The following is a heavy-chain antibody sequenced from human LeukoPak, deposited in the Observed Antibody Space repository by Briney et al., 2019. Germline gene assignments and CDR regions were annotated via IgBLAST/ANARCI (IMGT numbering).Heavy chain of an antibody. CDR1: GFTFSDYY. CDR3: ARDRSGSYYSPYYFDY. Sequence: PGGSLRLSCAASGFTFSDYYMSWIRQAPGKGLEWVSYISSSGSTIYYADSVKGRFTIPRDNAKNSLYLQMNSLRAEDTAVYYCARDRSGSYYSPYYFDYWGQGTLVTVSS. D-gene: IGHD1-26*01. J-gene: IGHJ4*02. CDR2: ISSSGSTI. V-gene: IGHV3-11*01.